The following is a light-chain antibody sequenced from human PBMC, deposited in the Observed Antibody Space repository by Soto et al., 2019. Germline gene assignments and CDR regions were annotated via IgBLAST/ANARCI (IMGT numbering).Light chain of an antibody. CDR2: AAS. CDR1: QTITNY. CDR3: QQTYSTPYT. J-gene: IGKJ2*01. V-gene: IGKV1-39*01. Sequence: DIQMTQSPSSLSASVGDRVTITCRASQTITNYLNWYRQKPGKAPKLLIFAASILEGGVPSRFSGSGSGTDFTLTISSLQPEDFAIYYCQQTYSTPYTFGQGTKVDIK.